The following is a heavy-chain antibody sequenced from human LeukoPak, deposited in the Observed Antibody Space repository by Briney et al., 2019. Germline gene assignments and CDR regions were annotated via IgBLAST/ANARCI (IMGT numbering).Heavy chain of an antibody. CDR1: GGSISSYY. Sequence: SETLSLTCTVSGGSISSYYWSWIRQPPGKGLEWIGYIYYSGSTNYNPSLKSRVTISVDTSKNQFSLKLSSVTAADTAVYYYASSNYDFWSGYYQANNWFDPWGQGTLVTVSS. CDR3: ASSNYDFWSGYYQANNWFDP. D-gene: IGHD3-3*01. CDR2: IYYSGST. J-gene: IGHJ5*02. V-gene: IGHV4-59*01.